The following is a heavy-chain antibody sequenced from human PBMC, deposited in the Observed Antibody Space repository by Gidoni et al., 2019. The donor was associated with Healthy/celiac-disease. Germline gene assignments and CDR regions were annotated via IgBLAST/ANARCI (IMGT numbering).Heavy chain of an antibody. CDR3: RTTYYYDSSGYYDYYYGMDV. CDR2: ISGSGGST. Sequence: EVVLLESGGGLVQPGGYLRLSCAASGFSFSNHAMSWVRQAPGQGLGWVSAISGSGGSTYYADSVKGRFTISRDNSKNTLYLQMNSLRAEDTAVYYCRTTYYYDSSGYYDYYYGMDVWGQGTTVTVSS. J-gene: IGHJ6*02. CDR1: GFSFSNHA. V-gene: IGHV3-23*01. D-gene: IGHD3-22*01.